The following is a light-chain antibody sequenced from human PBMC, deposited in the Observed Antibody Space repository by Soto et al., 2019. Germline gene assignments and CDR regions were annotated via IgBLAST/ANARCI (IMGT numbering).Light chain of an antibody. Sequence: DIQMTQSPSSLSASVGDTVTITCRASQSINSHLNWYQQKPGKAPNLXIYTAYSLQSGVQSRFSGSGSGTDFTLTIRSLQPEDFATYYCKQSYSTPITFGQGTRLEIK. CDR3: KQSYSTPIT. J-gene: IGKJ5*01. CDR2: TAY. V-gene: IGKV1-39*01. CDR1: QSINSH.